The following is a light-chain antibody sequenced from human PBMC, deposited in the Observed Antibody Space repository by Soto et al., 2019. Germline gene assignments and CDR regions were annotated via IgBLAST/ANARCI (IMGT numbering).Light chain of an antibody. CDR3: SSFSSTSTIV. CDR1: SSDVGGYNY. Sequence: QSALTQPASVSGSPGQSITISCIGSSSDVGGYNYVSWYQRHPGRVPKPMIFEVSDRPSGVSSRFSGSKSGNTAYLTISGLQAEDEADYYCSSFSSTSTIVFGGGTKVTVL. CDR2: EVS. J-gene: IGLJ2*01. V-gene: IGLV2-14*01.